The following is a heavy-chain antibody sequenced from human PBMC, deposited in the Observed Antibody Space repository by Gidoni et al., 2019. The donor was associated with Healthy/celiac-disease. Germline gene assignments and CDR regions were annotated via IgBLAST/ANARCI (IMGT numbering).Heavy chain of an antibody. J-gene: IGHJ4*02. D-gene: IGHD3-10*01. Sequence: QVQLVESGGGVVQPGRSLRLSCAASGFTFSSYGMHWVRQAPGKGLEWVAVISYDGSNKYYADSVKGRFTISRDNSKNTLYVQMNSLRAEDTAVYYCARDGAPPYTYGSGPFDYWGQGTLVTVSS. CDR3: ARDGAPPYTYGSGPFDY. CDR1: GFTFSSYG. V-gene: IGHV3-30-3*01. CDR2: ISYDGSNK.